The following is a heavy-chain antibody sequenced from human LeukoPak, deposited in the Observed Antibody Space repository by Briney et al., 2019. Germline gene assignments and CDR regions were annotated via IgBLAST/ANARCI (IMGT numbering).Heavy chain of an antibody. V-gene: IGHV1-69*05. CDR1: GGTFSSYA. D-gene: IGHD4-17*01. CDR2: IIPIFGTA. CDR3: AREYGDRYWYFDL. J-gene: IGHJ2*01. Sequence: GASVKVSCKASGGTFSSYAISWVRQAPGQGLEWMGGIIPIFGTANYAQKLQGRVTMTTDTSTSTAYMELRSLRSDDTAVYYCAREYGDRYWYFDLWGRGTLVTVSS.